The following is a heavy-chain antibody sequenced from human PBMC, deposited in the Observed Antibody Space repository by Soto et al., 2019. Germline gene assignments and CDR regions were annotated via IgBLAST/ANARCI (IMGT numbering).Heavy chain of an antibody. V-gene: IGHV4-4*02. CDR2: IHHSGST. J-gene: IGHJ6*02. CDR3: GRKIYCIAV. CDR1: GGSIRSSNNW. Sequence: QVQLQESGPGLVNPSGTLSLTCAVSGGSIRSSNNWWSWVRQPPGEGLEWIGEIHHSGSTNYTPSLKSRVTISVDKTKNHFSLELRSVTAADTAIYYCGRKIYCIAVWGRGITVTVS.